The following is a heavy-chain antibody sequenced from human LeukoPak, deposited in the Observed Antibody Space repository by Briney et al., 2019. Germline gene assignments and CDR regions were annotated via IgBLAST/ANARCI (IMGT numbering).Heavy chain of an antibody. CDR3: ARQDLDIVATAPFDY. CDR2: ISSSRSYT. CDR1: GFTFSDYY. Sequence: GGSLRLSCAASGFTFSDYYMSWIRQAPGKGLEWVSYISSSRSYTNYADSVKGRFTISRDNAKNSLYLQLNSLRAEDTAVYYCARQDLDIVATAPFDYWGQGTLVTVS. V-gene: IGHV3-11*06. D-gene: IGHD5-12*01. J-gene: IGHJ4*02.